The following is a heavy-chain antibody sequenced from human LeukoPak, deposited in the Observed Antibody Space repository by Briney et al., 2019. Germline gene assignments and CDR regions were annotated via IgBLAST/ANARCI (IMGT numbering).Heavy chain of an antibody. Sequence: ASVKVSCKASGYTFTGYYMHWVRQAPGQGLEWMGWINPNSGGTNYAQKFQGRVTMTRDTSTSTVYMELSSLRSEDTAVYYCARAGRSDYYDSSGYPSFYFDYWGQGTLVTVPS. D-gene: IGHD3-22*01. J-gene: IGHJ4*02. CDR2: INPNSGGT. CDR3: ARAGRSDYYDSSGYPSFYFDY. V-gene: IGHV1-2*02. CDR1: GYTFTGYY.